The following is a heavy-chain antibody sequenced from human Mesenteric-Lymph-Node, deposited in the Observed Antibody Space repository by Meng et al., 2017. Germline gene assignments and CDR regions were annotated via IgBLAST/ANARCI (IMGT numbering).Heavy chain of an antibody. Sequence: EVELVGSGDCLVPPGASMRLSCAASGLTFNTYTISWVRQAPGKGLAWVSTISGSGVSIYYADSVKGRFTISRDNSKNTLYLQMDSLRAEDTAVYYCAKDLATVADWGQGTLVTVSS. J-gene: IGHJ4*02. CDR1: GLTFNTYT. D-gene: IGHD4-23*01. CDR2: ISGSGVSI. CDR3: AKDLATVAD. V-gene: IGHV3-23*04.